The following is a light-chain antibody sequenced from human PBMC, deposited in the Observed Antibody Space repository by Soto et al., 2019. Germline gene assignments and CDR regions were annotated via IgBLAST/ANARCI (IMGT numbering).Light chain of an antibody. V-gene: IGLV2-8*01. CDR2: EVS. CDR1: SSDVGTYNY. Sequence: QSALTQPPSASGSPGQSVTISCTGSSSDVGTYNYVSWYQQHPGKPPKLMIYEVSERPSGVPDRFSGSKSGNTASLTVSGLQAEDEADYYCYSYAGDYVYVFGTGTKVTVL. J-gene: IGLJ1*01. CDR3: YSYAGDYVYV.